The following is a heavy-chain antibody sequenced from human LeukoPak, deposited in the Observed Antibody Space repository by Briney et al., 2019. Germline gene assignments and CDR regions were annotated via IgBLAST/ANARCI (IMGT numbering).Heavy chain of an antibody. CDR2: ISYDGSNK. CDR3: ARDRGGYDLLYYFDY. Sequence: GGSLRLSCAASGFTFSSYAMHWVRQAPGKGLGWVAVISYDGSNKYYADSVKGRFTISRDNSKNTLYLQMNSLRAEDTAVYYCARDRGGYDLLYYFDYWGQGTLVTVSS. D-gene: IGHD5-12*01. J-gene: IGHJ4*02. V-gene: IGHV3-30*04. CDR1: GFTFSSYA.